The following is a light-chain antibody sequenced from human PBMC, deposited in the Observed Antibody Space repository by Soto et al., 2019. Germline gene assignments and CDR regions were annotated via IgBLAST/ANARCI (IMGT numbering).Light chain of an antibody. CDR3: QQYNNWPLT. J-gene: IGKJ4*01. CDR2: VAS. CDR1: QTISSN. V-gene: IGKV3D-15*01. Sequence: EIVITQSPPTLTVTHGERATLSCRASQTISSNLAWYQQKPGQAPRLLIYVASTRATGIPARFSGSGSGTEFTLTISSLQSEDFAVYYCQQYNNWPLTSGGGTKVDNK.